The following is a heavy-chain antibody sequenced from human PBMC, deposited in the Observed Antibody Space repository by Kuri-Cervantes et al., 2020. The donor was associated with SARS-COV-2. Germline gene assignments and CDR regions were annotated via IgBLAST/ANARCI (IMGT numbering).Heavy chain of an antibody. CDR1: GGSFNGYY. CDR2: INHSRST. V-gene: IGHV4-34*01. Sequence: SQTLSLTCAVYGGSFNGYYWSWIRQPPGKGLEWIGEINHSRSTNYNPSLKSRVTISVDTSKNQFSLKLSSVTAADTAVYYCAREGTDYFDYWGHGTLVTVSS. J-gene: IGHJ4*01. CDR3: AREGTDYFDY.